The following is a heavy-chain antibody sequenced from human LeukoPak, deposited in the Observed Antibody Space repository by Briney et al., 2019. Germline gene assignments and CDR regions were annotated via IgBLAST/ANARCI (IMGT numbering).Heavy chain of an antibody. CDR1: GYSISSGYY. CDR2: IYHSGST. Sequence: SETLSLTCTVSGYSISSGYYWGWIRQPPGKGLEWIGSIYHSGSTNYNPSLKSRVTISVDTSKNQFSLKLSSVTAADTAVYYCARGRGTMVRGVIITSRWFDPWGQGTLVTVSS. D-gene: IGHD3-10*01. V-gene: IGHV4-38-2*02. CDR3: ARGRGTMVRGVIITSRWFDP. J-gene: IGHJ5*02.